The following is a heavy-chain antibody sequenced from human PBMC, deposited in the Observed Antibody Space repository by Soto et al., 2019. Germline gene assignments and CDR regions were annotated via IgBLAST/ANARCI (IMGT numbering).Heavy chain of an antibody. CDR2: IDPSDSYT. V-gene: IGHV5-10-1*01. Sequence: PGASLKISCKGSGYSFTSYWISWVRQMPGKGLEWMGRIDPSDSYTNYSPSFQGHVTISADKSISTAYLQWSSLKASDTAMYYCARQYSSSWYYYYGMDFWGQGTTVTVSS. J-gene: IGHJ6*02. D-gene: IGHD6-13*01. CDR1: GYSFTSYW. CDR3: ARQYSSSWYYYYGMDF.